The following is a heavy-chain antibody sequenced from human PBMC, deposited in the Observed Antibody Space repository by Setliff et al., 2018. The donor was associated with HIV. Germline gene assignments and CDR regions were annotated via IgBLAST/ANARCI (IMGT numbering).Heavy chain of an antibody. CDR1: GFTFSSYW. V-gene: IGHV3-74*01. CDR2: MNSDGSTI. D-gene: IGHD1-26*01. Sequence: PGGSLRLSCEASGFTFSSYWMHWVRQAPGKGLVWVSRMNSDGSTINYADSVKGRFTISRDNAKNTLYLQMNSLRVEDTAVYYCAAVFTGEPGRSLDYWGQGTPVTVSS. J-gene: IGHJ4*02. CDR3: AAVFTGEPGRSLDY.